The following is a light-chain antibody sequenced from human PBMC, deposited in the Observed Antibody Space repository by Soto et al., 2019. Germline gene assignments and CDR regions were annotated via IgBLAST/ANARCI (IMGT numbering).Light chain of an antibody. CDR2: LNSDGSH. CDR3: QTWGTGIQV. CDR1: SGHSSYA. Sequence: QSVLTQSPSASASLGASVKLTCTLSSGHSSYAIAWHQQRPEKGPRYLMKLNSDGSHSKGDGIPDRFSGSSSGAERYLTISSLQSEDEADYYCQTWGTGIQVFGGGTQLTV. J-gene: IGLJ2*01. V-gene: IGLV4-69*01.